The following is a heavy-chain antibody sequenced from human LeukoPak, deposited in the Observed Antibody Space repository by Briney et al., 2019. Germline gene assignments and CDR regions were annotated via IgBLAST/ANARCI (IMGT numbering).Heavy chain of an antibody. J-gene: IGHJ4*02. V-gene: IGHV1-24*01. CDR2: FDPEDGET. D-gene: IGHD4-23*01. Sequence: ASVKVSFRVSGYTLTELSMHWVRQAPGKGLEWMGGFDPEDGETIYAQKFQGRVTMTEDTSTDTAYMELSSLRSEDTAVYYCATGTGNEFDYWGQGTLVTVSS. CDR1: GYTLTELS. CDR3: ATGTGNEFDY.